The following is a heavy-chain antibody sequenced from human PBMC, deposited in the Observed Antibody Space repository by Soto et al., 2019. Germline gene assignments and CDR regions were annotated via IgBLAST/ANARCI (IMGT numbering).Heavy chain of an antibody. D-gene: IGHD3-16*02. CDR2: IYYSGST. CDR1: GGSISSYY. Sequence: SETLSLTCTVSGGSISSYYWSWIRQPPGKGLEWIGYIYYSGSTNYNPSLKSRVTISVDTSKNQFSLKLSSVTAADTAVYYCARVLLEDVGGSYRYTYFDYWGQGTLVTVSS. J-gene: IGHJ4*02. CDR3: ARVLLEDVGGSYRYTYFDY. V-gene: IGHV4-59*01.